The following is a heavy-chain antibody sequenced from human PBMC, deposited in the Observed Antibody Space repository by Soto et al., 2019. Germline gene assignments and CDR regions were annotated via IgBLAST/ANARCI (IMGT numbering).Heavy chain of an antibody. CDR3: ARDLAVAGRTSHDY. D-gene: IGHD6-19*01. V-gene: IGHV4-4*07. Sequence: SETLSLTCTVSGGSISSYYWSWIRQPAGKGLEWIGRIYTSGSTNYNPSLKSRVTMSVDTSKNQFSLKLSSVTAADTAVYYCARDLAVAGRTSHDYWGQGTLVTVSS. J-gene: IGHJ4*02. CDR1: GGSISSYY. CDR2: IYTSGST.